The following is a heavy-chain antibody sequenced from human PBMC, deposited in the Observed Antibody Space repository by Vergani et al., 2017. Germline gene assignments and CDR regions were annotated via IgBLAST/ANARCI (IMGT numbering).Heavy chain of an antibody. D-gene: IGHD4-11*01. V-gene: IGHV1-2*02. CDR1: GYTFTGYY. CDR2: INPNSGGT. Sequence: QVQLVQSGAEVKKPGASVKVSCKASGYTFTGYYMHWVRQAPGQGLEWMGWINPNSGGTNYAQKFQGRVTITADESTSTAYMELSSLRSEDTAVYYCARVQDMTTEIYYYMDVWGKGTTVTVSS. J-gene: IGHJ6*03. CDR3: ARVQDMTTEIYYYMDV.